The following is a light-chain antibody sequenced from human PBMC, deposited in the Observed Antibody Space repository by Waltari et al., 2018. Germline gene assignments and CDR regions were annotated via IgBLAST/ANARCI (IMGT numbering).Light chain of an antibody. CDR3: GSRDSDGDVI. CDR1: IVRTYY. Sequence: SSELTQDPAVSVALGQTVKVSVQGAIVRTYYPNWCQQKPGQAPILIIYGKNNRPSGIPDRFSASSSGDTASLVITGAQAEDEAVYYCGSRDSDGDVIFGGGTKLTVL. CDR2: GKN. J-gene: IGLJ2*01. V-gene: IGLV3-19*01.